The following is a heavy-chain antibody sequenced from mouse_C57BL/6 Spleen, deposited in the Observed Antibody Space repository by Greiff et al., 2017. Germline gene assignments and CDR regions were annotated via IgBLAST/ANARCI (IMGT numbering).Heavy chain of an antibody. CDR2: IYPRSGNT. Sequence: QVQLKESGAELARPGASVKLSCKASGYTFTSYGISWVKQRTGQGLEWIGEIYPRSGNTYYNEKFKGKATLTADKSSSTAYMELRSLTSEDSAVYFCAREGTLITTVERNYFDYWGQGTTLTVSS. D-gene: IGHD1-1*01. CDR3: AREGTLITTVERNYFDY. J-gene: IGHJ2*01. V-gene: IGHV1-81*01. CDR1: GYTFTSYG.